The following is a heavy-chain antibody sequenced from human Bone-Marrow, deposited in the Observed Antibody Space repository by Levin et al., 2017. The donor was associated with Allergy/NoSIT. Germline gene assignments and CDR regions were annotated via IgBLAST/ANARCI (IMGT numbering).Heavy chain of an antibody. D-gene: IGHD6-13*01. CDR1: GASIDRGEHY. V-gene: IGHV4-31*01. CDR3: ARDSETSTWSWFDY. J-gene: IGHJ4*02. Sequence: SETLSLTCSVSGASIDRGEHYWSWLRQRPGKGLEWLGFVSYSGTTYNNPSLSGQLSISVDTSKNQFFLRLYSVTAADTAVYYCARDSETSTWSWFDYWGQGAQVIVSS. CDR2: VSYSGTT.